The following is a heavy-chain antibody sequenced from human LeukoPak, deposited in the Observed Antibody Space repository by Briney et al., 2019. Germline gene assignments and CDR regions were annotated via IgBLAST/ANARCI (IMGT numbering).Heavy chain of an antibody. CDR1: GFTFSSYA. CDR3: AKTNYYGSGSYSHYYYYGMDV. CDR2: ISGSGGST. D-gene: IGHD3-10*01. J-gene: IGHJ6*02. V-gene: IGHV3-23*01. Sequence: GGSLRLSCAASGFTFSSYAMSWVRQAPGKGLEWVSAISGSGGSTHYADSVKGRFTISRDNSKNTLYLQMNSLRAEDTAVYYCAKTNYYGSGSYSHYYYYGMDVWGQGTTVTVSS.